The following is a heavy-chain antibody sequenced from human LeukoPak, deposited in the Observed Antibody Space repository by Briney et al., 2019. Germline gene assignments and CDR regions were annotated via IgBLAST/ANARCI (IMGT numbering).Heavy chain of an antibody. J-gene: IGHJ6*03. V-gene: IGHV3-30*02. CDR2: IRYDGSNK. Sequence: PGGSLRLSCAASGFTFSSYDMHWVRQAPGKGLEWVAFIRYDGSNKYYADSVKGRFTISRDNAKNSLYLQMNSLRAEDTAVYYCARDGSVVRGVNLYYYYYMDVWGKGTTVTVSS. D-gene: IGHD3-10*01. CDR1: GFTFSSYD. CDR3: ARDGSVVRGVNLYYYYYMDV.